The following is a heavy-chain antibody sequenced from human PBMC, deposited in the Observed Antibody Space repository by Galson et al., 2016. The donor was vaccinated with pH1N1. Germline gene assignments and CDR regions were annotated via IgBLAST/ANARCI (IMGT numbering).Heavy chain of an antibody. J-gene: IGHJ5*02. D-gene: IGHD4-17*01. V-gene: IGHV3-30*02. CDR3: AKDTGDYGWFDP. CDR2: MPYDGINE. CDR1: GFTLRTYG. Sequence: SLRLSCAASGFTLRTYGIHWVRPTPGKGLEWLAFMPYDGINEYYADSVKGRFTMSRDTSKNTLYLQMKSLRAEDSALYYCAKDTGDYGWFDPWGQGTLVTVSS.